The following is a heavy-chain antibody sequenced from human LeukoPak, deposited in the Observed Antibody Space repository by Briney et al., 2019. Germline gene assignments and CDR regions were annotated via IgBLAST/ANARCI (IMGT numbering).Heavy chain of an antibody. D-gene: IGHD3-16*01. J-gene: IGHJ4*02. Sequence: ASVKVSCRASGYSFTSYGISWVRQAPGPGLEWMGWISANNDNTNYAQKLQGRVTMTTDTSTSTAYMELRSLRSDDTAVYYCARHEVGVWGTSSPRTHYFDYWGQGTLVTVSS. V-gene: IGHV1-18*01. CDR2: ISANNDNT. CDR1: GYSFTSYG. CDR3: ARHEVGVWGTSSPRTHYFDY.